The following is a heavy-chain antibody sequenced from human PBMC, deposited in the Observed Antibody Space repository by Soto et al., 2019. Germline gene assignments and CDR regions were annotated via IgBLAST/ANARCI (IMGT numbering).Heavy chain of an antibody. CDR3: ARDAAVVVVAARYYFDY. V-gene: IGHV1-46*01. J-gene: IGHJ4*02. Sequence: ASVKVSCKASGYTFTSYYMHWVRQAPGQGLEWMGIINPSGGSTSYAQKFQGRVTMTRDTSTSTVYMELSSLRSEDTAVYYCARDAAVVVVAARYYFDYWGQGTRVTVSS. D-gene: IGHD2-15*01. CDR1: GYTFTSYY. CDR2: INPSGGST.